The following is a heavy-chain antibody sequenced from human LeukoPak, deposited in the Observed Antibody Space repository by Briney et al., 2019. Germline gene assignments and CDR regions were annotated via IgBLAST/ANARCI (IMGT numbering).Heavy chain of an antibody. Sequence: ASVKVSCKASGYTFTSYYMHWVRQAPGQGLEWMGIINPSGGSTSYAQKFQGRVTMTMYTSTGTVYMDLSSQRSEDTAVYYCARVILGYSPHFDYWGQGTLVTVSS. CDR3: ARVILGYSPHFDY. CDR1: GYTFTSYY. CDR2: INPSGGST. J-gene: IGHJ4*02. D-gene: IGHD3-22*01. V-gene: IGHV1-46*01.